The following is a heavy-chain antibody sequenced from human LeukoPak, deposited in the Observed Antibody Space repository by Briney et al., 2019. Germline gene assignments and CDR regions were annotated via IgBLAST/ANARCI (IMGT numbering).Heavy chain of an antibody. Sequence: GGSLRLSCAGSGFSFSSHWLHWVRQVPWKGLEWVARINGDGIAINYADSVKGRFTISRDNAKNTVYLQMNSLRVEDTAVFYCARGGSPFYWGRGTPVTVSS. J-gene: IGHJ4*02. CDR2: INGDGIAI. CDR3: ARGGSPFY. V-gene: IGHV3-74*01. D-gene: IGHD3-10*01. CDR1: GFSFSSHW.